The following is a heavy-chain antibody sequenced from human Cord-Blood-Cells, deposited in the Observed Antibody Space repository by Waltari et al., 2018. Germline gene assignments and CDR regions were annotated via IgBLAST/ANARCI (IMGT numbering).Heavy chain of an antibody. Sequence: QLQLQESGPGLVKPSETLSLPCTVPGGSISSSSYYWGWIRQPPGKGLEWIGSIYYSGSTYYNPSLKSRVTISVDTSKNQFSLKLSSVTAADTAVYYCARPLDSSGFDYWGQGTLVTVSS. CDR3: ARPLDSSGFDY. J-gene: IGHJ4*02. CDR2: IYYSGST. V-gene: IGHV4-39*01. D-gene: IGHD6-19*01. CDR1: GGSISSSSYY.